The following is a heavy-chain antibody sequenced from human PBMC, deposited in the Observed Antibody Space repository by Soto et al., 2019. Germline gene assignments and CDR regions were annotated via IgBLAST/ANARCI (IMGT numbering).Heavy chain of an antibody. V-gene: IGHV4-59*01. Sequence: PSETLSLTCTVSGGSISSYYWSWIRQPPGKGLEWIGYIYYSGSTNYNPSLKSRVTISVDTSKNQFSLKLSSVTAADTAVYYCERDPGPYDFWSGYYNPSNYYYSYVMDVWGQGTRVTV. J-gene: IGHJ6*02. D-gene: IGHD3-3*01. CDR2: IYYSGST. CDR3: ERDPGPYDFWSGYYNPSNYYYSYVMDV. CDR1: GGSISSYY.